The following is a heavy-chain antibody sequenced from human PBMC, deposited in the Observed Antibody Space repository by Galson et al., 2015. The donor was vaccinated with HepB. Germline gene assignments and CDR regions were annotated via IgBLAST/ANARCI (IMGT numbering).Heavy chain of an antibody. Sequence: AISGDSVSRNNAAWNWIRQSPSRGLEWLGRTFYRSKWYNDYAVSVKGRITINPDTSKNQFSLLLNSVTPEDTAVYYCARDPGPQSGTYSGNFDYWGQGTLVTVSS. CDR2: TFYRSKWYN. CDR3: ARDPGPQSGTYSGNFDY. CDR1: GDSVSRNNAA. J-gene: IGHJ4*02. D-gene: IGHD1-26*01. V-gene: IGHV6-1*01.